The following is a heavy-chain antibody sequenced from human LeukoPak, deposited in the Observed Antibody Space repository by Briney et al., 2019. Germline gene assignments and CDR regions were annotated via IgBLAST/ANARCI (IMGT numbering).Heavy chain of an antibody. D-gene: IGHD3-3*01. CDR3: ARVRNIYDFWSGYGH. Sequence: GGSLRLSCAASGFTFSSYAMHWVRQAPGKGLEWVAVISYDGSNKYYADSVKGRFTISRDNSKNTLYLQMNSLRAEDTAVYYCARVRNIYDFWSGYGHWGQGTLVTVSS. J-gene: IGHJ4*02. CDR2: ISYDGSNK. CDR1: GFTFSSYA. V-gene: IGHV3-30-3*01.